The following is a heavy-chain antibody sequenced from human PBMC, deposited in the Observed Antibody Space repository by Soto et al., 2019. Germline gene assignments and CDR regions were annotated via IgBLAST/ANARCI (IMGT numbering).Heavy chain of an antibody. CDR2: ISAYNGNT. CDR3: ASYTIFGVVGPGGVDV. J-gene: IGHJ6*02. V-gene: IGHV1-18*04. CDR1: GYTFTSYG. Sequence: GASVKVSCKASGYTFTSYGISWVRQAPGQGLEWMGWISAYNGNTNYAQKLQGRVTMTTDTSTSTAYMELRSLRSDDTAVYYCASYTIFGVVGPGGVDVWGQGTTVTVSS. D-gene: IGHD3-3*01.